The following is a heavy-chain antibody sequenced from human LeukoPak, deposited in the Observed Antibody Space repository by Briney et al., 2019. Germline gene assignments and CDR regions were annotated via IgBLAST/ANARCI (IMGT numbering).Heavy chain of an antibody. J-gene: IGHJ4*02. CDR3: VRGVGVSRFNYLDS. CDR2: IWYDASNK. D-gene: IGHD6-13*01. V-gene: IGHV3-33*01. Sequence: PRRSLTLSWAASGFTFSSFGMGWVRQAPGKGLGWVEVIWYDASNKYYADSVEGRFTISRDNSKNTLYLQMNTLRDDDTAVYYCVRGVGVSRFNYLDSWGQGTLVIVSS. CDR1: GFTFSSFG.